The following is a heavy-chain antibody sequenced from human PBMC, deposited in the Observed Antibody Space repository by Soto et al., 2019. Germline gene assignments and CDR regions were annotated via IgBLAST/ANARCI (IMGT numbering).Heavy chain of an antibody. J-gene: IGHJ4*02. V-gene: IGHV5-51*01. CDR1: GYSFTSYW. Sequence: PGESLKISCKGSGYSFTSYWIGWVRQMPGKGLEWMGIIYPGDSDTRYSPSFQGQVTISADKSISTAYLQWSSLKASDTAMYYCARRYYDFWSGYSAFDYWGQGTLVTVSS. CDR3: ARRYYDFWSGYSAFDY. CDR2: IYPGDSDT. D-gene: IGHD3-3*01.